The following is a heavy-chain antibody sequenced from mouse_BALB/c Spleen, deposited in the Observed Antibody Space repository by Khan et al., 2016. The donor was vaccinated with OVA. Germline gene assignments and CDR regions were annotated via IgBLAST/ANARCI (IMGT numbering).Heavy chain of an antibody. CDR3: ARGGYGNYWCAY. D-gene: IGHD2-1*01. CDR1: GFNIKDYY. Sequence: VQLKESGAELVRPGALVKLSCKASGFNIKDYYMHWVKQRPEQGLEWIGWIDPENGNTIYDPKFQGKASITADTSSNTAYLQLSSLTSEDTAVDYCARGGYGNYWCAYWGQGTLVTVSA. V-gene: IGHV14-1*02. J-gene: IGHJ3*01. CDR2: IDPENGNT.